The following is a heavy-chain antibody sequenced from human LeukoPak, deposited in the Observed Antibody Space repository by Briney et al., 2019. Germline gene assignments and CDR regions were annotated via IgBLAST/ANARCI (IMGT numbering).Heavy chain of an antibody. D-gene: IGHD6-19*01. V-gene: IGHV3-7*03. CDR2: IKEDGSDR. CDR3: ATYSSGWFNFDY. CDR1: GFTFSSYW. Sequence: GGSLRLSCAASGFTFSSYWMSWVRQTPGKGLEWVANIKEDGSDRYYVDSLKGRFTISRDNSKNTLYLQMNSLRAEDTAVYYCATYSSGWFNFDYWGQGTLVTVSS. J-gene: IGHJ4*02.